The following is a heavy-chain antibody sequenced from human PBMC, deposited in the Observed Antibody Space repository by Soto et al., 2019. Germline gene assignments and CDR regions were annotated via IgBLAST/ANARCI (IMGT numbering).Heavy chain of an antibody. Sequence: QVQLVQSGAEVKKPGASVKVSCKASGYTFTSYGISWVRQAPGQGLEWMGWISAYNGNTNYAQKLQGRVTMTTDTSTSTAYMALRSLRSDDTAVYYCAIEGYCSSTSCYGMDVWGQGTTVTVSS. CDR1: GYTFTSYG. CDR2: ISAYNGNT. V-gene: IGHV1-18*01. CDR3: AIEGYCSSTSCYGMDV. J-gene: IGHJ6*02. D-gene: IGHD2-2*01.